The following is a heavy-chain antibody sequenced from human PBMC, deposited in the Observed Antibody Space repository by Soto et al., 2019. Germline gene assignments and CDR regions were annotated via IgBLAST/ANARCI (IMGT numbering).Heavy chain of an antibody. J-gene: IGHJ4*02. CDR3: LGSGTCG. V-gene: IGHV3-7*02. CDR1: GITWRNHG. CDR2: ISPEGSQK. D-gene: IGHD3-10*01. Sequence: EVQVVESGGGLVQPGGSLRPSGKASGITWRNHGMNWSRQAPGQGLGGGANISPEGSQKTYVDSVKGRFTISRDDSMNSAYLQMDSLREEETAVYYCLGSGTCGWGQGTLVTVSS.